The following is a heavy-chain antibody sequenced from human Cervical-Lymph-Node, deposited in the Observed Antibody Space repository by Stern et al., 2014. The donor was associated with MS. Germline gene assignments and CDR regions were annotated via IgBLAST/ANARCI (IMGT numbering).Heavy chain of an antibody. V-gene: IGHV4-59*01. CDR1: GGSISSYY. Sequence: QVQLQESGPGLVKSSETLSLTCTVSGGSISSYYWSWIRQPPGKGLEWIGYIYYSGSTNYNPSLKSRVTISVDTSKNQFSLKLSSVTAADTAVYYCARVRFLGDAFDIWGQGTMVTVSS. J-gene: IGHJ3*02. CDR3: ARVRFLGDAFDI. CDR2: IYYSGST. D-gene: IGHD3-3*01.